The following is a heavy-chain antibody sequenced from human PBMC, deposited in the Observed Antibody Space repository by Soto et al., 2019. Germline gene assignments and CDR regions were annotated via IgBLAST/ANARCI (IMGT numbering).Heavy chain of an antibody. CDR1: GYTFTGYH. J-gene: IGHJ5*02. CDR2: MNPNSGNT. CDR3: ARGKVLLWFGESQGWFDP. Sequence: ASVKVSCKASGYTFTGYHINWVRQATGQGLEWMGWMNPNSGNTGYAQKFQGRVTMPRNTSISTAYMELSSLRSEDTAVYYCARGKVLLWFGESQGWFDPWGQGTLVTLSS. V-gene: IGHV1-8*01. D-gene: IGHD3-10*01.